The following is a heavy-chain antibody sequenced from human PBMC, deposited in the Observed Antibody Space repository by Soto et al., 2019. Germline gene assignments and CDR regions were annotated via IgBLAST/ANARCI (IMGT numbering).Heavy chain of an antibody. CDR2: IYPGDYDT. D-gene: IGHD3-22*01. CDR3: ATPGRYYYDSSGYYPACDY. Sequence: GESLKISCKGSGYSFTSYWIGWVRQMPGKGLEWMGIIYPGDYDTRYSPSFQGQITISGDKSISTAYLQWSSLKASDTAMLYCATPGRYYYDSSGYYPACDYWGQGTRVTVAS. CDR1: GYSFTSYW. V-gene: IGHV5-51*01. J-gene: IGHJ4*02.